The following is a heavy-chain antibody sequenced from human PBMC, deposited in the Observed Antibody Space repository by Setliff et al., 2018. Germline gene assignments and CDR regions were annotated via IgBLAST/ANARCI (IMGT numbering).Heavy chain of an antibody. D-gene: IGHD3-16*01. CDR3: TRSRGPRVVLAADFDF. CDR1: GFRFTSFG. CDR2: ISPYSGES. Sequence: ASVKVSCKTSGFRFTSFGFSWVRQAPGQGLEWMGWISPYSGESNYTQKFQDRLTVTADTSTKTIYMELRSLTSDDTAVYFCTRSRGPRVVLAADFDFWGQGTLVTVSS. V-gene: IGHV1-18*04. J-gene: IGHJ4*02.